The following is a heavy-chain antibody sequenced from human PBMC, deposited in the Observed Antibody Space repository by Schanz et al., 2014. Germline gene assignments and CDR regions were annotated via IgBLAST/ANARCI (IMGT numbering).Heavy chain of an antibody. J-gene: IGHJ5*01. CDR1: GFTFSTYA. D-gene: IGHD2-15*01. CDR2: INGNGGIT. CDR3: SKDKQGSRSDDS. V-gene: IGHV3-23*01. Sequence: EVQLLESGGGLVQPGGSLRLSCSASGFTFSTYAMSWVRQAPGKGLEWVSAINGNGGITYYADPVKGRFTISRDNSKNTLYLEMNRLRVDDTAVYYCSKDKQGSRSDDSWGQGTLVTVSS.